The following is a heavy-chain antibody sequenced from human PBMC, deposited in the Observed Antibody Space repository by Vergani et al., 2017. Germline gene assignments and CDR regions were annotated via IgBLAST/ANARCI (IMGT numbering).Heavy chain of an antibody. D-gene: IGHD3-10*01. Sequence: QVQLQESGSGLVKPSETLSLTCTVSGGFISSYYWSWIRQPPGKGLEWIGYIYYSGSTNYNPSLKSRVTISVDTSKNQFSLKLSSVTAADTAVYYCARTDYYGSGSHDYWGQGTLVTVSS. V-gene: IGHV4-59*01. CDR1: GGFISSYY. J-gene: IGHJ4*02. CDR2: IYYSGST. CDR3: ARTDYYGSGSHDY.